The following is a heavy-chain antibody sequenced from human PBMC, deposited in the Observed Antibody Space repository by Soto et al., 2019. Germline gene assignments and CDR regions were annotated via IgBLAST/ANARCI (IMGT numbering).Heavy chain of an antibody. Sequence: GGSLRLSCTASGFTFGDYAMSWVRQAPGKGLEWVGFIRSKAYGGTTEYAASVKGRFTISRDDSKSIAYLQMNSLKTEDTAVYYCTRDPETYYDFWSGYPTSYAYYYYGMDVWGQGTTVTVS. D-gene: IGHD3-3*01. CDR1: GFTFGDYA. V-gene: IGHV3-49*04. J-gene: IGHJ6*02. CDR2: IRSKAYGGTT. CDR3: TRDPETYYDFWSGYPTSYAYYYYGMDV.